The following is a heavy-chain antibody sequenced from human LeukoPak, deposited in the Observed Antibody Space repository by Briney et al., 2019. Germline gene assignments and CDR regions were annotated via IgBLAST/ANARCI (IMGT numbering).Heavy chain of an antibody. D-gene: IGHD4-11*01. Sequence: ASVKVSCKASGRTFSSYAISWVRQAPGQGLECMGGIIPIFGTANYAQKFQGRVTITADKSTSTAYMELSSLRSEDTAVYYCARVDSNYDYYYYYMDVWGKGTTVTVSS. V-gene: IGHV1-69*06. CDR3: ARVDSNYDYYYYYMDV. CDR1: GRTFSSYA. J-gene: IGHJ6*03. CDR2: IIPIFGTA.